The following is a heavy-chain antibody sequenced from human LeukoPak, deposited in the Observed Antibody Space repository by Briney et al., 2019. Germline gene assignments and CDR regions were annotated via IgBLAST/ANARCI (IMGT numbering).Heavy chain of an antibody. CDR2: INPNSGGT. J-gene: IGHJ3*02. CDR3: ARGYGDYSGALDI. CDR1: GGTFSSYA. D-gene: IGHD4-17*01. Sequence: GASVKVSCKASGGTFSSYAISWVRQAPGQGLEWMGGINPNSGGTNYAQNFQGRVTLTRDTSISTAYMDLTRLRSDDTAVYYCARGYGDYSGALDIWGQGTVVTVSS. V-gene: IGHV1-2*02.